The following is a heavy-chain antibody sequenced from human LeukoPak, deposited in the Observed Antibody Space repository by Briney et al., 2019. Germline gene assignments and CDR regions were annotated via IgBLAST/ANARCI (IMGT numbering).Heavy chain of an antibody. CDR1: GYNFTSYW. V-gene: IGHV5-51*01. Sequence: GESLKISCKGSGYNFTSYWIGWVRPMPGKGLEWMGIIYPGDSDTRYSPSFQGQVTISADKSISTAYLQWSSLKASDTAMYYCARSSVVVAAQIDYWGQGTLVTVSS. D-gene: IGHD2-15*01. J-gene: IGHJ4*02. CDR2: IYPGDSDT. CDR3: ARSSVVVAAQIDY.